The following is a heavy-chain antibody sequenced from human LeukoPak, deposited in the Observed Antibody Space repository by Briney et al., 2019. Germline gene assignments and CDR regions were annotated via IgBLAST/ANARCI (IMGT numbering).Heavy chain of an antibody. J-gene: IGHJ5*02. D-gene: IGHD5-18*01. CDR3: AKVQLLFDP. V-gene: IGHV3-9*01. CDR1: GFTFDDYA. CDR2: INWNCDSI. Sequence: GGSLRLSCAVSGFTFDDYAMHWVRQVPGKGLEWVSGINWNCDSIGYAVRGRFTISRDNAKNSLYLQMNSLRAEDTAVYYCAKVQLLFDPWGQGTLVTVSS.